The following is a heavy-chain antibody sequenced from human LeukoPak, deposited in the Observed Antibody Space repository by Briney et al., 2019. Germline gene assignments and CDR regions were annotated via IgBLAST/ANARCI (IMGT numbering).Heavy chain of an antibody. Sequence: PSETLSLTCTVSGGSISSSSYYWGWIRQPPGEGLEWIGSIYYSGSTYYNPSLKSRVTISVDTSKNQFSLKLSSVTAADTAVYYCARHGSGYCSGGSCYGDAVDYWGQGTLVTVSS. D-gene: IGHD2-15*01. CDR2: IYYSGST. J-gene: IGHJ4*02. CDR1: GGSISSSSYY. V-gene: IGHV4-39*01. CDR3: ARHGSGYCSGGSCYGDAVDY.